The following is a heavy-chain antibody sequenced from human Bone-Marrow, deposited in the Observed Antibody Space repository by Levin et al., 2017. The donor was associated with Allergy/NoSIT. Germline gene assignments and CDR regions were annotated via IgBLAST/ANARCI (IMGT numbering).Heavy chain of an antibody. D-gene: IGHD6-13*01. CDR1: GFTFSSYG. V-gene: IGHV3-30*03. Sequence: GGSLRLSCAASGFTFSSYGMHWVRQAPGKGLEWVAVISYDGSNKYYADSVKGRFTISRDNSKNTLYLQMNSLRAEDTAVYYCATDSSSWPPPRHLRETLSRYYMDVWGKGTTVTVSS. J-gene: IGHJ6*03. CDR3: ATDSSSWPPPRHLRETLSRYYMDV. CDR2: ISYDGSNK.